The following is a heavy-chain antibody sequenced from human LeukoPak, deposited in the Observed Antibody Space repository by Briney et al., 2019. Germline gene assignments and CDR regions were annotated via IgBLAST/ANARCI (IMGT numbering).Heavy chain of an antibody. CDR1: GFTFSSYA. D-gene: IGHD5-12*01. Sequence: GGSLRLSCAASGFTFSSYAMHWVRQAPGKGLEWVAVISYDGSNKYYADSVKGRFTISRDNSKNTLYLQMNSLRAEDTAVYYCAKDGAKYSGYDSMRRKSYMDVWGKGTTVTISS. J-gene: IGHJ6*03. CDR2: ISYDGSNK. V-gene: IGHV3-30*04. CDR3: AKDGAKYSGYDSMRRKSYMDV.